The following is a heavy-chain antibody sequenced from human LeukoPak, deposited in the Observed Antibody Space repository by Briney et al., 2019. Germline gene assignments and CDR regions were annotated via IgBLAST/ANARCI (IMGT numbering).Heavy chain of an antibody. CDR2: IYSGGPT. D-gene: IGHD2-21*02. Sequence: GGSLRLSCAASGLTVSSKYMTWVRQAPGKGLEWVSVIYSGGPTYYADSVKGRVTISRDNSENTVYLQMNSLRVEDTAMYYCARRGDGGRAFDIWGQGTMVTVSS. J-gene: IGHJ3*02. CDR1: GLTVSSKY. CDR3: ARRGDGGRAFDI. V-gene: IGHV3-66*01.